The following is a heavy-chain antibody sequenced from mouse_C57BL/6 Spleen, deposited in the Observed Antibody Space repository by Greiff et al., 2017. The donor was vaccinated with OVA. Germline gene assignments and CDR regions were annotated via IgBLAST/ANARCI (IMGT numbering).Heavy chain of an antibody. CDR1: GYSITSGYY. V-gene: IGHV3-6*01. CDR2: ISYDGSN. CDR3: ARFYYGYGMDY. D-gene: IGHD1-1*01. J-gene: IGHJ4*01. Sequence: EVKLMESGPGLVKPSQSLSLTCSVTGYSITSGYYWNWIRHFPGKKLEWMGCISYDGSNNYYPSLTNRISITRDTSKNQFLLKMNSVTTEDAATYYSARFYYGYGMDYWGQGTSVTVSS.